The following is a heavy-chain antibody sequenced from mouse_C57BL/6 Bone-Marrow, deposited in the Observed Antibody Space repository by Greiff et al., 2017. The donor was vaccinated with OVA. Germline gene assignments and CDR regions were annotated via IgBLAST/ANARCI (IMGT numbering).Heavy chain of an antibody. D-gene: IGHD1-1*01. CDR3: TRDYYGSTPFGY. CDR1: GYTFTDYE. CDR2: IDPETGGT. Sequence: QVQLKESGAELVRPGASVTLSCKASGYTFTDYEMHWVKQTPVHGLEWIGAIDPETGGTAYNQKFKGKAILTADKSSSTAYMELRSLTSEDSAVYYCTRDYYGSTPFGYWGQGTTLTVSS. J-gene: IGHJ2*01. V-gene: IGHV1-15*01.